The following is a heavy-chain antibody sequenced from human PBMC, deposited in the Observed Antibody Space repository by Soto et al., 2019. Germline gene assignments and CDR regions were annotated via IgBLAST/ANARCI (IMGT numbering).Heavy chain of an antibody. J-gene: IGHJ6*02. V-gene: IGHV3-53*01. CDR2: IYSGGST. CDR3: ASTMVRGVTRYYYYHGMDV. Sequence: GGSLRLSCAASGFTVSSNYMSWVRQAPGKGLEWVSVIYSGGSTYYADSVKGRFTISRDNSKNTLYLQMNSLRAEDTAVYYCASTMVRGVTRYYYYHGMDVWGQGTTVTVSS. D-gene: IGHD3-10*01. CDR1: GFTVSSNY.